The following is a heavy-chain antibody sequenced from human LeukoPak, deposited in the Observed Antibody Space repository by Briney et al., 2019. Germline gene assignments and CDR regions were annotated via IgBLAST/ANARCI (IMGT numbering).Heavy chain of an antibody. CDR2: IYHSGST. CDR1: GYSISSGYY. D-gene: IGHD1-1*01. CDR3: ARDRGTWNDDGFDY. V-gene: IGHV4-38-2*02. Sequence: SETLSLTCTVSGYSISSGYYWDWIRQPPGKGLEWIGSIYHSGSTYYNPSLKSRVTISLDTSKNQFSLKLSSVTAADTAVYYCARDRGTWNDDGFDYWGQGTLVTVSS. J-gene: IGHJ4*02.